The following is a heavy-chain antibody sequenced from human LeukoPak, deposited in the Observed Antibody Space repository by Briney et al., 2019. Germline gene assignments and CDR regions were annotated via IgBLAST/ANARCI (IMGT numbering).Heavy chain of an antibody. CDR3: ARDTTRYSSSWSGSEGFDP. CDR2: MSGSGST. Sequence: SETLSLTCTVSGDSISSYYWSWIRQPAGKGLEWIARMSGSGSTNYNPSLKSRVTLSVDTSKNQFSLKLSSVTAADTAVYYCARDTTRYSSSWSGSEGFDPWGQGTLVTVSS. CDR1: GDSISSYY. J-gene: IGHJ5*02. V-gene: IGHV4-4*07. D-gene: IGHD6-13*01.